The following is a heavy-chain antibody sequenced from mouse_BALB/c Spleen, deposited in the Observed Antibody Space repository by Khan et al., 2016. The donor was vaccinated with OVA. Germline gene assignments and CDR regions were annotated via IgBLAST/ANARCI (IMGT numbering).Heavy chain of an antibody. J-gene: IGHJ4*01. Sequence: EVKLLESGPGLVKPSQSLSLTCTVTGYSITSDYAWNWIRQFPGNKLEWMGYISYSGSTSYNPSLKSRISITRDTSKNQFFLQSNSVTTEDTATYYCAREGGNYGYYAMDYWGQGTSVTVSS. V-gene: IGHV3-2*02. CDR3: AREGGNYGYYAMDY. CDR1: GYSITSDYA. D-gene: IGHD2-1*01. CDR2: ISYSGST.